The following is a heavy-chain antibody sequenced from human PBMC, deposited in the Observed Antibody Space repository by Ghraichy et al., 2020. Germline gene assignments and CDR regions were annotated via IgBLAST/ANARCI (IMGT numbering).Heavy chain of an antibody. D-gene: IGHD2-15*01. Sequence: SVKVSCKASGGTFSSYAISWVRQAPGQGLEWMGGIIPIFGTANYAQKFQGRVTITADESTSTAYMELSSLRSEDTAVYYCARALGYCSGGSCYSYAFDIWGQGTMFTVSS. CDR2: IIPIFGTA. V-gene: IGHV1-69*13. J-gene: IGHJ3*02. CDR1: GGTFSSYA. CDR3: ARALGYCSGGSCYSYAFDI.